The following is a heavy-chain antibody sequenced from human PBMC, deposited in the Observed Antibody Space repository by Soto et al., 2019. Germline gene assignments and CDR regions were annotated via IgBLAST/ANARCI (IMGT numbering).Heavy chain of an antibody. CDR2: IYYSGRT. CDR3: ARLGTWCSGGSCYPSWFDP. CDR1: GGSISSSVSY. V-gene: IGHV4-39*01. Sequence: QLQLQESGPGLVKPSETLSLTCTVSGGSISSSVSYWGWIRQPPGKGLEWIGSIYYSGRTYYNPSPKSRVTISVDTSKNQFSLKLSSVTAADTAVYYCARLGTWCSGGSCYPSWFDPWGQGTLVPVSS. J-gene: IGHJ5*02. D-gene: IGHD2-15*01.